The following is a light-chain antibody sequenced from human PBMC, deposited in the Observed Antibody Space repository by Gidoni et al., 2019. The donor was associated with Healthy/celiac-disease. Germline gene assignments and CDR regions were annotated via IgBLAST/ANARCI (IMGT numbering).Light chain of an antibody. J-gene: IGLJ2*01. CDR2: DVS. V-gene: IGLV2-11*01. CDR3: CSYAGSYTLV. CDR1: SSDVGGYNY. Sequence: QSALTQPRSVSGSPGQSVTISCTGTSSDVGGYNYVSWYQQHPGKAPKLMIYDVSKRPSGVPDRFSGSKSGNTASLTISGLQAEDEADYYCCSYAGSYTLVFGGETKLTV.